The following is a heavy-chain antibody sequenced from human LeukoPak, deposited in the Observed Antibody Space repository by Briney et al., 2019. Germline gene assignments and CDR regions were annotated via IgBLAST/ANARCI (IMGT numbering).Heavy chain of an antibody. CDR3: ARTNDWATVDF. J-gene: IGHJ4*02. CDR1: GGSISSSNFC. D-gene: IGHD1-1*01. V-gene: IGHV4-39*01. CDR2: VYSSGNT. Sequence: PSETLSLTCTVSGGSISSSNFCWGWIRHPPGKGLEWIGSVYSSGNTYYNPSLKSRVTISVDTSKNQFSLRLNSVIATDTAVYYCARTNDWATVDFWGQGTLVTVSS.